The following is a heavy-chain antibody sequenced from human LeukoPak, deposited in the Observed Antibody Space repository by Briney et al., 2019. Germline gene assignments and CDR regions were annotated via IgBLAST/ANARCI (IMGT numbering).Heavy chain of an antibody. D-gene: IGHD5-24*01. J-gene: IGHJ4*02. Sequence: SGGCLRLSCAASGFIFSDYYMSWIRQAPGKGLEWVSYISSSGSSIYYADSVKGRFTISRDNSKNTLYLQMNSLRADDTAVYYCAMKAVPRPRLHDAFDFWGQGTLVTVSS. CDR2: ISSSGSSI. CDR1: GFIFSDYY. V-gene: IGHV3-11*01. CDR3: AMKAVPRPRLHDAFDF.